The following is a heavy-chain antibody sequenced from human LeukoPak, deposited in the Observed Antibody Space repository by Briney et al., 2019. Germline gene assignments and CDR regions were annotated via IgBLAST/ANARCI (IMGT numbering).Heavy chain of an antibody. CDR2: IKQDESEK. CDR3: ARDKAVGPTLLNY. J-gene: IGHJ4*02. Sequence: GGSLRLSCAASGFTFSGYWMCWVRQAPGKGPEWVANIKQDESEKYYVDSVKGRFTISRDNAKNSLYLQMNSLRAEDTAVYYCARDKAVGPTLLNYWGQGTLVTVSS. V-gene: IGHV3-7*01. CDR1: GFTFSGYW. D-gene: IGHD1-26*01.